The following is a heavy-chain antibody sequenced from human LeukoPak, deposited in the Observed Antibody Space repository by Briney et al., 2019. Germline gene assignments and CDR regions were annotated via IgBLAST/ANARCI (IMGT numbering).Heavy chain of an antibody. J-gene: IGHJ4*02. CDR1: GFTFSSYG. CDR2: IWYDGSNK. CDR3: ARDLSVIPLYSYGLDY. V-gene: IGHV3-33*01. D-gene: IGHD5-18*01. Sequence: GGSLRLSCAASGFTFSSYGMHWVRQAPGKGLEWVAVIWYDGSNKYYADSVKGRFTISRDNSKNTLYLQMNSLRAEDTAVYYCARDLSVIPLYSYGLDYWGQGTLVTVSS.